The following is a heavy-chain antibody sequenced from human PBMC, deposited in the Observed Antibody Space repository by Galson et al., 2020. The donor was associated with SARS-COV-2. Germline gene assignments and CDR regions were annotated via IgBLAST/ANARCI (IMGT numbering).Heavy chain of an antibody. CDR3: ARDPDSSSWAEYYFVY. Sequence: GESLKISCAASGFTFSSYGMHWVRQAPGKGLEWVAVIWYDGSNKYYADSVKGRFTISRDNSKNTLYLQMNSLRAEDTAVYYCARDPDSSSWAEYYFVYWGQGTLVTVSS. D-gene: IGHD6-13*01. CDR2: IWYDGSNK. V-gene: IGHV3-33*01. CDR1: GFTFSSYG. J-gene: IGHJ4*02.